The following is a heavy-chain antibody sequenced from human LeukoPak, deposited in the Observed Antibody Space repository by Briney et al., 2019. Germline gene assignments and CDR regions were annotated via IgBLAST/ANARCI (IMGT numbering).Heavy chain of an antibody. Sequence: SETLSLTCAVYGGSFSGYYWSWIRQPPGKGLEWIGEINHSGSTNYNPSLKSRVTMSVDTSKNQFSLKLSSVTAADTAVYYCARGGKYYYGSGILQGWFDPWGQGTLVTVSS. V-gene: IGHV4-34*01. D-gene: IGHD3-10*01. CDR2: INHSGST. CDR1: GGSFSGYY. CDR3: ARGGKYYYGSGILQGWFDP. J-gene: IGHJ5*02.